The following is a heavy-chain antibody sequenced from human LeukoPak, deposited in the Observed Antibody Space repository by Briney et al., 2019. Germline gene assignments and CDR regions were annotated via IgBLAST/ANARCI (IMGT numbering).Heavy chain of an antibody. CDR3: AKDLATKYSLDY. J-gene: IGHJ4*02. Sequence: GRSLRLSRAASGFTFSSYGIHWVRQAPGKGLEWVALISYDGSDKFFADSVRGRFTISRDNSKNTLYLQMNSLRVEDTAVYYCAKDLATKYSLDYWGQGILVTVSS. CDR1: GFTFSSYG. CDR2: ISYDGSDK. D-gene: IGHD5-12*01. V-gene: IGHV3-30*18.